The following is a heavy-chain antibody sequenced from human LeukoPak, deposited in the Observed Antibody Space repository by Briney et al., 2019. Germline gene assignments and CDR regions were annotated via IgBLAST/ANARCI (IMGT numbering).Heavy chain of an antibody. D-gene: IGHD3-22*01. CDR2: INSDGSST. Sequence: GGSLRLSCAASGFTFSSYWMHWVRHAPGKGLVWVSRINSDGSSTSYADSVKGRFTISRDNAKNTLYLQMNSLRAEDTAVYYCARAAYYYDSSGYNEAFDIWGQGTMVTVSS. CDR1: GFTFSSYW. J-gene: IGHJ3*02. V-gene: IGHV3-74*01. CDR3: ARAAYYYDSSGYNEAFDI.